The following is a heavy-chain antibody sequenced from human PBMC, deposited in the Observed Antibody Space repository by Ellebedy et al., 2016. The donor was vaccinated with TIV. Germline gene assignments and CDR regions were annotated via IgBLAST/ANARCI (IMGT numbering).Heavy chain of an antibody. J-gene: IGHJ4*02. CDR1: GGTFSSYA. D-gene: IGHD3-16*01. CDR2: IIPIFGTA. Sequence: AASVKVSCKASGGTFSSYAISWVRQAPGQGLEWMGGIIPIFGTANYAQKFQGRVTITADESTSTAYMELSSLRSEDTAVYYCAGADFGRRSDYWGQGTLVTVSS. V-gene: IGHV1-69*13. CDR3: AGADFGRRSDY.